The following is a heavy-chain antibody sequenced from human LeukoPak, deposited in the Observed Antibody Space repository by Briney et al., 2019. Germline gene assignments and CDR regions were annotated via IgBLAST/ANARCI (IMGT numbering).Heavy chain of an antibody. V-gene: IGHV3-74*01. D-gene: IGHD3-22*01. CDR2: INSDGSST. CDR1: GFTFSTYW. Sequence: GGSLRLSCAASGFTFSTYWMHWVRQAPGKGLVWVSQINSDGSSTSYADSVKGRFTISRDNSKNTLYLQMNSLRAEDTAVYYCARLVDSSGYYPFDYWGQGTLVTVSS. CDR3: ARLVDSSGYYPFDY. J-gene: IGHJ4*02.